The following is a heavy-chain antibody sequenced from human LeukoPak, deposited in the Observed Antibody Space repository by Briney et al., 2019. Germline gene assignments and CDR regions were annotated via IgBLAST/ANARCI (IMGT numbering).Heavy chain of an antibody. J-gene: IGHJ4*02. CDR2: INHSGST. V-gene: IGHV4-34*01. Sequence: SETLSLTCAVYGGSFSGYYWSWIRQPPGKGLEWIGEINHSGSTNYNPSLKSRVTISVDMSKNQFSLKLSSVTAADTAVYYCARYNDFWSGYPHFDYWGQGTLVTVSS. CDR1: GGSFSGYY. CDR3: ARYNDFWSGYPHFDY. D-gene: IGHD3-3*01.